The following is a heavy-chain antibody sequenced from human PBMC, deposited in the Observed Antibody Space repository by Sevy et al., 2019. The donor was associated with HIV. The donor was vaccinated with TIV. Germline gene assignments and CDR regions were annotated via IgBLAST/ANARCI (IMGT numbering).Heavy chain of an antibody. Sequence: GGSLRLSCAASGFTFDDYTMHWVRQAPGKGLEWVSLISWDGGSTYYADSVKGRFTISRDNCKNSLYLQMNSLRTEDTALYYCAKDLGEAVAGTVIYYYYGMDVWGQGTTVTVSS. CDR1: GFTFDDYT. CDR2: ISWDGGST. CDR3: AKDLGEAVAGTVIYYYYGMDV. J-gene: IGHJ6*02. V-gene: IGHV3-43*01. D-gene: IGHD6-19*01.